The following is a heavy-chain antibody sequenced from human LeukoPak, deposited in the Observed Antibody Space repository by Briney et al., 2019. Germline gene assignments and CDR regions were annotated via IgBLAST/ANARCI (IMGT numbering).Heavy chain of an antibody. D-gene: IGHD3-22*01. V-gene: IGHV4-30-2*06. CDR1: GGSVSSGGYC. CDR2: IYYSGST. J-gene: IGHJ5*02. Sequence: SETLSLTCTVSGGSVSSGGYCWSWIRQYPGKGLEWIGYIYYSGSTYYNPSLKSRVTISVDRSKNQFSLKLSSVTAADTAVYYCARVVYYDSSGYYYYVWFDPWGQGTLVTVSS. CDR3: ARVVYYDSSGYYYYVWFDP.